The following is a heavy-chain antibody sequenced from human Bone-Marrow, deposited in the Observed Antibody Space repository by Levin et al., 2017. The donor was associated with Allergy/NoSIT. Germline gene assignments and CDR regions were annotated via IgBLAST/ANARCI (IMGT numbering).Heavy chain of an antibody. Sequence: SVKVSCKASGGTFSSYAISWVRQAPGQGLEWMGGIIPIFGTANYAQKFQGRVTITADESTSTAYMELSSLRSEDTAVYYCASGYYYDSSDYYRSYWYFDLWGRGTLVTVSS. D-gene: IGHD3-22*01. V-gene: IGHV1-69*13. CDR2: IIPIFGTA. CDR3: ASGYYYDSSDYYRSYWYFDL. J-gene: IGHJ2*01. CDR1: GGTFSSYA.